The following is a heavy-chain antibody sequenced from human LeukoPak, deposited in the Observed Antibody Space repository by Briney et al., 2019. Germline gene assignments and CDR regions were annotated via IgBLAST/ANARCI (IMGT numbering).Heavy chain of an antibody. CDR1: AYSFTSYW. V-gene: IGHV5-51*07. CDR3: ARVWGDSKQLSDF. CDR2: IYPGDSDT. J-gene: IGHJ4*02. D-gene: IGHD2-21*02. Sequence: GESLKISCQGSAYSFTSYWLAWVHQKPGKGLEWMGIIYPGDSDTRHGPSFQGQVTISADKSISTAYLQWSSLEASDTAMYYCARVWGDSKQLSDFWGPGTLVTVSS.